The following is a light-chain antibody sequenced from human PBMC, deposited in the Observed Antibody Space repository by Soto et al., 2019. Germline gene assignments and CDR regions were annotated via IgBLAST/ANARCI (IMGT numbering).Light chain of an antibody. CDR1: SSNIGSST. CDR3: ATWDDSLKGYV. J-gene: IGLJ1*01. CDR2: SNN. V-gene: IGLV1-44*01. Sequence: QSARTQPPSASGTPGQRVTISCSGSSSNIGSSTVTWYQQLPGAAPTVLIHSNNQRPSGVPDRFSGSKSGTSASLAISGLQSDDEADYYCATWDDSLKGYVFGTGTKLTV.